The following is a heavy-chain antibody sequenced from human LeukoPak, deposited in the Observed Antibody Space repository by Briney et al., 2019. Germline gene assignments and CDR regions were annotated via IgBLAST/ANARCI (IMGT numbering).Heavy chain of an antibody. CDR3: AKWSYSAYYDFWSGYPPPYFDY. J-gene: IGHJ4*02. Sequence: GGSLRLSCAASGFTVSSNYMSWVRQTPGKGLEWVSVIYSGGSTYYADSVKGRFTISRDNSKNTLYLQMNSLRAEDTAVYYCAKWSYSAYYDFWSGYPPPYFDYWGQGTLVTVSS. CDR1: GFTVSSNY. CDR2: IYSGGST. V-gene: IGHV3-53*01. D-gene: IGHD3-3*01.